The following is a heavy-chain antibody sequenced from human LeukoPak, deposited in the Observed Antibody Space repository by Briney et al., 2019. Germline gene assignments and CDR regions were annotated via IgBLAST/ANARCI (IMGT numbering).Heavy chain of an antibody. Sequence: GESLKISCKGSGYSFTSHWLAWVRHMPGKGLDWMGIIYLGDSDTRYSPSFQGQVTISADKSISTAYLQWSSLKASDTAMYYCARLSSSWYGDIWGQGTMVTVSS. V-gene: IGHV5-51*01. CDR3: ARLSSSWYGDI. CDR2: IYLGDSDT. CDR1: GYSFTSHW. D-gene: IGHD6-13*01. J-gene: IGHJ3*02.